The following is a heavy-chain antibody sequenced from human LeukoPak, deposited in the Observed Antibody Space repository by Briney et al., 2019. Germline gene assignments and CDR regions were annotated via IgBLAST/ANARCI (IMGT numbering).Heavy chain of an antibody. D-gene: IGHD4-17*01. CDR1: GGSFSGYY. J-gene: IGHJ5*02. CDR3: ARSMTTVTTGWFDP. CDR2: INHSGST. Sequence: PSETLSLTCAVYGGSFSGYYWSWIRQPPGKGLEWIGEINHSGSTNYNPSLKSRVTISVDTFKNQFSLKLSSVTAADTAVYYCARSMTTVTTGWFDPWGQGTLVTVSS. V-gene: IGHV4-34*01.